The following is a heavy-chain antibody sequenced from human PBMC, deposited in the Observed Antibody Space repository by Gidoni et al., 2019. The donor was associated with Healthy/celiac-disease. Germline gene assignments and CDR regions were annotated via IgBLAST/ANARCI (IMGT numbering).Heavy chain of an antibody. J-gene: IGHJ6*02. Sequence: QVQLVQSGAEGKKPGSSVKVSCKASGGTFSSYAISWVRQAPGQGLEWMGGIIPIFGTANYAQKFQGRVTITADESTSTAYMELSSLRSEDTAVYYCARRAGYCSSTSCSDYYYYGMDVWGQGTTVTVSS. CDR1: GGTFSSYA. V-gene: IGHV1-69*01. CDR2: IIPIFGTA. CDR3: ARRAGYCSSTSCSDYYYYGMDV. D-gene: IGHD2-2*01.